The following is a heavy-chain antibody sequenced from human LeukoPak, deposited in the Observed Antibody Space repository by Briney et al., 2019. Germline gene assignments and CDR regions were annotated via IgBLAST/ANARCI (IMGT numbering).Heavy chain of an antibody. D-gene: IGHD3-9*01. CDR3: ARGIPILRYFDWLADGGYYFDY. V-gene: IGHV4-61*01. J-gene: IGHJ4*02. Sequence: PSETLSLTCPVSGGSVSSGSHYWSWIRQPPGKGLEWIGEINHSGSTNYNPSLKSRVTISVDTSKNQFSLKLSSVTAADTAVYYCARGIPILRYFDWLADGGYYFDYWGQGTLVTVSS. CDR1: GGSVSSGSHY. CDR2: INHSGST.